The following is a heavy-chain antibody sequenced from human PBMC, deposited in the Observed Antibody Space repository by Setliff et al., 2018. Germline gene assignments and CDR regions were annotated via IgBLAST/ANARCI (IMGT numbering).Heavy chain of an antibody. CDR3: ARDSHPLRYFL. Sequence: SETLSLTCTVSGDSISSGDDFWSWIRQPPGKGLEWIGQIYTSGSASYNPSLKSRVTISLDTSQNHFSLKLNSVTAADTAVYYCARDSHPLRYFLWGQGTLVTVS. CDR2: IYTSGSA. D-gene: IGHD3-9*01. J-gene: IGHJ4*02. CDR1: GDSISSGDDF. V-gene: IGHV4-61*09.